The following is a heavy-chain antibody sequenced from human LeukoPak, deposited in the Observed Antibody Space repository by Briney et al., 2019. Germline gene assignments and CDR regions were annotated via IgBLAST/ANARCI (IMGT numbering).Heavy chain of an antibody. V-gene: IGHV3-7*01. CDR2: VNQDGSER. Sequence: GGSLRLSCAASGFTFSRYWMSWVRQAPGKGLEWVANVNQDGSERYYVDSVKGRFIISRDNAKNSLSLQMNTLRAEDTAVYYCATAPRGIVLAGRGYWGQGTLVTVSS. CDR1: GFTFSRYW. J-gene: IGHJ4*02. CDR3: ATAPRGIVLAGRGY. D-gene: IGHD2-2*01.